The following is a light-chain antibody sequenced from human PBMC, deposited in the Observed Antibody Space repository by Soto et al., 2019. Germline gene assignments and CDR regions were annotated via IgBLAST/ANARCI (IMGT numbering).Light chain of an antibody. Sequence: DIQMTQSPSTLSASVGDRVTITCRASQSISSWLAWYQQKPGKAPKLLIYDASSLESGVPSRFSGSGSGTEFTLTISSLQPDDFATYYCQQYNSYLYTFGGGTKVEIK. CDR1: QSISSW. V-gene: IGKV1-5*01. J-gene: IGKJ4*01. CDR3: QQYNSYLYT. CDR2: DAS.